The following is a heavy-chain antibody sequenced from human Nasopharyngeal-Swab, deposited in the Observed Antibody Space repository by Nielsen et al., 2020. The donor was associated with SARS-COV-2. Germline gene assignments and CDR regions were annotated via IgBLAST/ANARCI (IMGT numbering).Heavy chain of an antibody. CDR3: ARGRGITVTTPSPVFDY. V-gene: IGHV4-34*01. D-gene: IGHD1-20*01. J-gene: IGHJ4*02. CDR2: INHSGSI. CDR1: GGSFSGYY. Sequence: SETLSLTCAVYGGSFSGYYWSWIRQSPGKGLEWIGEINHSGSINYNLSLKSRVTISVETSKNQFPLKLSSVTAADTAVYYCARGRGITVTTPSPVFDYWGQGTLVTVSS.